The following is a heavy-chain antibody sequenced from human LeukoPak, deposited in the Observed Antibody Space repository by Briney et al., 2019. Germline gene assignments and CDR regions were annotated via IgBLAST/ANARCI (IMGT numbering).Heavy chain of an antibody. J-gene: IGHJ4*02. D-gene: IGHD1-26*01. CDR1: GYTFTSYG. CDR3: AREGYLYSGSYSTPVY. CDR2: ISAYNGNT. V-gene: IGHV1-18*01. Sequence: ASVKVSCKASGYTFTSYGISWVRQAPGQRLEWMGWISAYNGNTNYAQELQGRVTMTTDTSTSTAYMELRSLRSDDTAVYYCAREGYLYSGSYSTPVYWGQGTLVTVSS.